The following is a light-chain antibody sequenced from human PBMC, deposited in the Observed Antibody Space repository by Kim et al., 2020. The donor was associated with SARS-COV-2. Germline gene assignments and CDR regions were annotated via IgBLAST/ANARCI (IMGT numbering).Light chain of an antibody. CDR1: TGAVARGYY. CDR2: STN. J-gene: IGLJ7*01. Sequence: PGGTVTLTCAASTGAVARGYYPGWFQQRPGLAPRALIYSTNNKHPWTPARFSGSLLVDKAALTLSGVQPEDEAEYYCLLYYGGARVFGGGTQLTVL. CDR3: LLYYGGARV. V-gene: IGLV7-43*01.